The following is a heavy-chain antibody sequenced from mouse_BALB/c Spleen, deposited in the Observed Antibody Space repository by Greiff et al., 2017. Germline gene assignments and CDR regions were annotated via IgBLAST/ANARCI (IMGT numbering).Heavy chain of an antibody. CDR1: GFDFSRYW. J-gene: IGHJ4*01. V-gene: IGHV4-2*02. Sequence: EVKLVESGGGLVQPGGSLNLSCAASGFDFSRYWMSWARQAPGKGQEWIGEINPGSSTINYTPSLKDKFIISRDNAKNTLYLQMSKVRSEDTALYYCARLALGDAMDYWGQGTSVTVSS. CDR2: INPGSSTI. CDR3: ARLALGDAMDY.